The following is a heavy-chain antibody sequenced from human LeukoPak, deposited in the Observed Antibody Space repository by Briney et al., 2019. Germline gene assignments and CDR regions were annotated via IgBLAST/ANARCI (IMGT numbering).Heavy chain of an antibody. J-gene: IGHJ4*02. CDR3: ARLGRNSSGWQDYL. Sequence: PSETLSLTCTVSGGSISSYYWSWIRQPPGKGLEWIANIYHTGSTNYNPSLSSRVTISIDTAKNQFSLKLTSVPAADTAVYYCARLGRNSSGWQDYLWGQGTLVTVSS. V-gene: IGHV4-59*01. CDR2: IYHTGST. D-gene: IGHD6-25*01. CDR1: GGSISSYY.